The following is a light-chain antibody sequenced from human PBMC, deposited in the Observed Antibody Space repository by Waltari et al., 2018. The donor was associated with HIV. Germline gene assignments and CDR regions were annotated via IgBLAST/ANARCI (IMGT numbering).Light chain of an antibody. CDR2: KDT. CDR3: QSGDNKLTSVF. V-gene: IGLV3-25*03. CDR1: ALPHQH. J-gene: IGLJ2*01. Sequence: SSELTQPPSVSVSPGKQVRIPCSGYALPHQHTSWYQQKPGQPPDLVMYKDTQRSSGTPERFSGSSSGTTVTLTITAVRAEDEAYYYCQSGDNKLTSVFFGGGTRLTVL.